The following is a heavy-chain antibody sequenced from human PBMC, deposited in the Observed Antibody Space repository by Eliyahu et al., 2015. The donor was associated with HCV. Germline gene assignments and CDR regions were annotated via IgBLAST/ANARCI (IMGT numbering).Heavy chain of an antibody. CDR1: GFTXSXAW. V-gene: IGHV3-15*01. Sequence: EVQLVESGGGLVKPGGSLRLSCAAXGFTXSXAWMXWXXQTPGKGLEWVXRIKSKTDGGTTDXAAPVKGRFTISRDDSKNTLYLQMNSLKTEDTAVYYCTTDRRGYCSSTSCLPVWGQGTMVTVSS. CDR2: IKSKTDGGTT. D-gene: IGHD2-2*01. J-gene: IGHJ3*01. CDR3: TTDRRGYCSSTSCLPV.